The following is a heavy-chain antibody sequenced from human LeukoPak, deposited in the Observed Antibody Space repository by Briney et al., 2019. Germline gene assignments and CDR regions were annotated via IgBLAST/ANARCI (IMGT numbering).Heavy chain of an antibody. CDR2: ISSSGSAI. Sequence: PGGSLRLSCAASGFTFSSYEMNWVRQAPGKGLEWVSYISSSGSAIYYADSVKGRFTISRDNSKNTLYLQMSSLRAEDTAIYFCAKRLYYGSGPLDIWGQGTMVTVSS. CDR1: GFTFSSYE. CDR3: AKRLYYGSGPLDI. D-gene: IGHD3-10*01. V-gene: IGHV3-48*03. J-gene: IGHJ3*02.